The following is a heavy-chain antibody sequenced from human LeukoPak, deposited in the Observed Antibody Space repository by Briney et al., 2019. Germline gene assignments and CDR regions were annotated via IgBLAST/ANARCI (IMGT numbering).Heavy chain of an antibody. CDR1: GGSISNYY. J-gene: IGHJ5*02. Sequence: SETLSLTCTVSGGSISNYYWSWIRQPAGKGLEWIGRIYRSGSTNYNPSLKSRVTMSVDTSKNQFSLKLNSVTAADTAVYYCARSDDFWSGYNWFDPWGQGTLVTVS. D-gene: IGHD3-3*01. CDR2: IYRSGST. CDR3: ARSDDFWSGYNWFDP. V-gene: IGHV4-4*07.